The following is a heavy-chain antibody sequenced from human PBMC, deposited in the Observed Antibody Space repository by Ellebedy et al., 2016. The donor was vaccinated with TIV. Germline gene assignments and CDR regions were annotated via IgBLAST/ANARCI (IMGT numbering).Heavy chain of an antibody. D-gene: IGHD1-1*01. Sequence: GGSLRLXXAASGFTFSSYWMSWAGKALGKGLEWVANIKVDGSEKYCVYSVKGRFTISRDNSNNTLYLQMNSLRDEDTAVYYCAKVPWWNGPFDYWGQGTLVTVSS. CDR2: IKVDGSEK. CDR3: AKVPWWNGPFDY. J-gene: IGHJ4*02. V-gene: IGHV3-7*03. CDR1: GFTFSSYW.